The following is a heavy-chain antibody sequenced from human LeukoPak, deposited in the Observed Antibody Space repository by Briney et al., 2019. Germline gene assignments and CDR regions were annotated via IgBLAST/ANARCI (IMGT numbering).Heavy chain of an antibody. J-gene: IGHJ4*02. CDR1: GFTFSSYW. D-gene: IGHD5-18*01. CDR2: IKQDGSEK. V-gene: IGHV3-7*01. Sequence: SGGSLGLSCAASGFTFSSYWMNWVRQAPGKGLEWVANIKQDGSEKNYVDSVKGRFTISRDNAKNSLYLQMNSLRAEDTAVYYCAREGYSYAYYFDYWGQGTLVTVSP. CDR3: AREGYSYAYYFDY.